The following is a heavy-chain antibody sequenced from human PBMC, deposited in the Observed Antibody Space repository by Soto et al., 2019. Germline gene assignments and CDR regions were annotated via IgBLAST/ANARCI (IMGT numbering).Heavy chain of an antibody. CDR3: ASPGGDGYNYGAFDI. CDR1: GFTVSSNY. J-gene: IGHJ3*02. Sequence: GSLRLSCAASGFTVSSNYMSWVRRAPGKGLEWVSVIYSGGSTYYADSVKGRFTISRDNSKNTLYLQMNSLRAEDTAVYYCASPGGDGYNYGAFDIWGQGTMVTVSS. D-gene: IGHD5-12*01. CDR2: IYSGGST. V-gene: IGHV3-53*01.